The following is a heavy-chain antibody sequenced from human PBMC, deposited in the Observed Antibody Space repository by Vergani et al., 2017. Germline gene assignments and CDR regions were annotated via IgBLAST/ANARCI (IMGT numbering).Heavy chain of an antibody. V-gene: IGHV4-34*01. CDR2: INHSGST. CDR3: ARGGPGTYSSSWLYFDY. CDR1: GGSFSGYY. J-gene: IGHJ4*02. Sequence: QVQLQQWGAGLLKPSETLSLTCAVYGGSFSGYYWSWIRQPPGKGLEWIGEINHSGSTHYIPSLESRVTISVDTSKNQFSLKLSSVTAADTAVFYCARGGPGTYSSSWLYFDYWGQGTLVTVSS. D-gene: IGHD6-13*01.